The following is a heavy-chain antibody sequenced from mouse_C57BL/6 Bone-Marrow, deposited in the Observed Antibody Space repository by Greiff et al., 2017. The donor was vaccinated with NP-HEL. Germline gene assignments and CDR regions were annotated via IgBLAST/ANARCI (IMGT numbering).Heavy chain of an antibody. CDR3: TRPGLYYDYDGYYFDY. V-gene: IGHV14-4*01. Sequence: VQLQQSGAELVRPGASVKLSCTASGFNIKDDYMHWVKQRPEQGLEWIGWIDPENGDTEYASKFQGKAPITADTSSNTAYLQLSSLTSEDTAVYYCTRPGLYYDYDGYYFDYWGQGTTLTVSS. J-gene: IGHJ2*01. CDR1: GFNIKDDY. CDR2: IDPENGDT. D-gene: IGHD2-4*01.